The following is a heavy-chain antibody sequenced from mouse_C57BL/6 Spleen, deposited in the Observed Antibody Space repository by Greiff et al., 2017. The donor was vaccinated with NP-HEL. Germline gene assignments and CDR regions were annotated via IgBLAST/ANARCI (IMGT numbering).Heavy chain of an antibody. D-gene: IGHD1-1*01. CDR2: IDPSDSYT. V-gene: IGHV1-50*01. CDR1: GYTFTSYW. CDR3: ARGDGSSPHYFDY. J-gene: IGHJ2*01. Sequence: VQLQQPGAELVKPGASVKLSCKASGYTFTSYWMQWVKQRPGQGLEWIGEIDPSDSYTTYNQKFKGKATLTVDTSSSTAYMQLSSLTSEDSAVYYCARGDGSSPHYFDYGGQGTTLTVSS.